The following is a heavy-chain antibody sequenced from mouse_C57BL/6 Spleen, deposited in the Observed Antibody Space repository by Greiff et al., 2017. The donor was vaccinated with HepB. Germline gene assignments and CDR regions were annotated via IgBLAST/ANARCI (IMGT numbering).Heavy chain of an antibody. J-gene: IGHJ3*01. CDR2: IFPGSGST. D-gene: IGHD1-1*01. CDR1: GYTFTSHW. Sequence: QVQLQQSGPELVRPGASVKISCKAPGYTFTSHWMQWVRQRPGQGLEWIGEIFPGSGSTYYNEKFKGKATLTVDTASSTAYMQLSSLTSEDSAVYFCARGYGRRAGFAYWGQGTLVTVSA. V-gene: IGHV1-56*01. CDR3: ARGYGRRAGFAY.